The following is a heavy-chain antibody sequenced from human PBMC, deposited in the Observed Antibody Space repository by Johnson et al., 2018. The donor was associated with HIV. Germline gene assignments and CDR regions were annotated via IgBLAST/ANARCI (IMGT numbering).Heavy chain of an antibody. J-gene: IGHJ3*02. CDR2: INWNGGST. CDR3: ARATFYYDLSGYLTRPRAFDM. CDR1: GFTFDDYD. V-gene: IGHV3-20*04. Sequence: VQLVESGGDVVRPGGSLRLSCAASGFTFDDYDMTWVRQPPGKGLEWVSGINWNGGSTGYAESVKGRFTISRDHAKKSLFLEMNSLRAEDTAFYYCARATFYYDLSGYLTRPRAFDMWGQGTMVTVSS. D-gene: IGHD3-22*01.